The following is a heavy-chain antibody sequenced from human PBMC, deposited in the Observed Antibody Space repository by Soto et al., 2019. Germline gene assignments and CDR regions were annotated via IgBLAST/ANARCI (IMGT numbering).Heavy chain of an antibody. Sequence: SVKVSCKASGGTFSSYAISWVRQAPGQGLEWMGGIIPIFGTANYAQKFQGRVTITADKSTSTAYMELSSLRSEDTAVYYCASGVVPAAIVTPHYYYYYYMDVWGKGTTVTVSS. D-gene: IGHD2-2*01. J-gene: IGHJ6*03. CDR3: ASGVVPAAIVTPHYYYYYYMDV. CDR2: IIPIFGTA. V-gene: IGHV1-69*06. CDR1: GGTFSSYA.